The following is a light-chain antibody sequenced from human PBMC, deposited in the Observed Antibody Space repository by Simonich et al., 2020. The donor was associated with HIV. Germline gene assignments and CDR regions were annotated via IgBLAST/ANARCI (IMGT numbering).Light chain of an antibody. V-gene: IGKV4-1*01. CDR1: RSVLYSSNNKNY. J-gene: IGKJ4*01. Sequence: DIVMTQSPDSLAVSLGERATFNCKSSRSVLYSSNNKNYLAWYQQKPRQPPKLLIYWASTRESGVPDRCSGSGSGTDFTLTISSLQAEDVAVYYCQQYYSTPLTFGGGTKVEIK. CDR2: WAS. CDR3: QQYYSTPLT.